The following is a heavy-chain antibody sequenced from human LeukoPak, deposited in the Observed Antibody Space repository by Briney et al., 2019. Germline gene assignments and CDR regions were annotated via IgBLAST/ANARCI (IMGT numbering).Heavy chain of an antibody. V-gene: IGHV4-59*01. D-gene: IGHD2-21*02. J-gene: IGHJ5*02. CDR3: ARERILSYGDSLRGWFDP. CDR1: GDSISRYS. CDR2: IYYSGST. Sequence: SETLSLTCTVSGDSISRYSWNWIRQPPGQGLEWIGYIYYSGSTNYNPSLRGRLTMSVDTSKNQFSLKLSSVTAADTAVYYCARERILSYGDSLRGWFDPWGQGTLVTVSS.